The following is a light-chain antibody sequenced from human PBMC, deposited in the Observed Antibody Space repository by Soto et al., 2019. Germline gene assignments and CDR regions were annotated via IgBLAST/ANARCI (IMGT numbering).Light chain of an antibody. CDR3: QTWVTGIHI. Sequence: QSVLTQSPSASASLGASVKLICTLSSGHSNYAIAWHQQQPEKGPRFLMKLNSDGSHSKGDGIPDRFSGSSSGAERYLTISTRQSEDEADYYCQTWVTGIHIFGGGTKLTVL. J-gene: IGLJ2*01. CDR1: SGHSNYA. V-gene: IGLV4-69*01. CDR2: LNSDGSH.